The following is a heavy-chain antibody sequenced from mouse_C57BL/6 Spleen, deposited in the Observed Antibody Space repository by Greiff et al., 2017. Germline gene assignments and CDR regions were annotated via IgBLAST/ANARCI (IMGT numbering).Heavy chain of an antibody. Sequence: QVQLQQSDAELVKPGASVKISCKVSGYTFTDHTIHWMKQRPEQGLEWIGYIYPRAGSTNYNEKFKGKATLTADKSSTTAYMQLNSLTSEDSAVYVCARGLYYGSGVPDYWGQGTPVTVSA. V-gene: IGHV1-78*01. CDR1: GYTFTDHT. CDR2: IYPRAGST. CDR3: ARGLYYGSGVPDY. J-gene: IGHJ3*01. D-gene: IGHD1-1*01.